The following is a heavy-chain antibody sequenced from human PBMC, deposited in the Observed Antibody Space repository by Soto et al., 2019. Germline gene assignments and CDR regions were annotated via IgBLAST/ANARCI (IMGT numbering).Heavy chain of an antibody. D-gene: IGHD3-10*02. CDR3: AKDYPMSGLPTPYYYYGMDV. CDR1: GFTFSSYA. Sequence: TGGSLRLSCAASGFTFSSYAMSWVRQAPGKGLEWVSAISGSGGSTYYADSVKGRFTISRDNSKNTLYLQMNSLRAEDTAVYYCAKDYPMSGLPTPYYYYGMDVWGKGTTVTVSS. J-gene: IGHJ6*04. CDR2: ISGSGGST. V-gene: IGHV3-23*01.